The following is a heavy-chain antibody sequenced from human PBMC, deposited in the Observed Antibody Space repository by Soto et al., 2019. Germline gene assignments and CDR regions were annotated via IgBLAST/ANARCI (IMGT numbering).Heavy chain of an antibody. CDR2: ISSSSSTI. Sequence: GGSLRLSWAASGFTFSSYSMNWVRQAPGKGLEWVSYISSSSSTIYYADSVKGRFTISRDNAKNSLYLQMNSLRAEDTAVYYCARERCSGGSCYFWFDPWGQGTLVTVSS. CDR1: GFTFSSYS. CDR3: ARERCSGGSCYFWFDP. D-gene: IGHD2-15*01. J-gene: IGHJ5*02. V-gene: IGHV3-48*01.